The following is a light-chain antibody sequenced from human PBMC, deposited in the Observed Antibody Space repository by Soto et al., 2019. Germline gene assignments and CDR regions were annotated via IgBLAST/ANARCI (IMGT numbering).Light chain of an antibody. CDR1: QGISGY. CDR2: DAS. V-gene: IGKV1-12*01. CDR3: QQANSFHLT. J-gene: IGKJ4*01. Sequence: DIQLTQSPSSVSASVGDRVTITCRASQGISGYLAWYQQKPGKVPKLLIYDASSLQSGVPLRFRCSGCGEDLTVGISSLQAEDSATYYCQQANSFHLTLGGGAKVDIK.